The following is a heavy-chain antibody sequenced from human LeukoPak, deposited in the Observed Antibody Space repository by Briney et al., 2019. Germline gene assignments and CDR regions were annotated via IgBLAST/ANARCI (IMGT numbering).Heavy chain of an antibody. V-gene: IGHV3-23*01. D-gene: IGHD5-12*01. Sequence: PGASLRLFCAVYGFPFDSYATGSVRQAPGKVLRWVSSISGSGGSTYYADYVKGRFTISTDNTKNTLYLQMNSLRAEDTAVYYCAKGDIVGTTGENNFDYWGPGTLVTVSS. CDR2: ISGSGGST. CDR3: AKGDIVGTTGENNFDY. J-gene: IGHJ4*02. CDR1: GFPFDSYA.